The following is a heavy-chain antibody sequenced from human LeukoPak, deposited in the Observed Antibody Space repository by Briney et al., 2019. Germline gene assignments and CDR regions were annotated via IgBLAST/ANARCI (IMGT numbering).Heavy chain of an antibody. CDR3: ARDIRSARKYNWFDP. Sequence: GGSLRLSCSASGFIFADYWMTWIRQAPGKDLEWVANIKQDGSEKYYVDSVKGRFTISRDNAKNSLYLQMNSLRAEDTAVYYCARDIRSARKYNWFDPWGQGTLVTVSS. J-gene: IGHJ5*02. V-gene: IGHV3-7*01. CDR1: GFIFADYW. CDR2: IKQDGSEK.